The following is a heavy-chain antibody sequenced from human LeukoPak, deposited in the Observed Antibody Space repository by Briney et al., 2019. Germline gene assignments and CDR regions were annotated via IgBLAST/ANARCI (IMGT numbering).Heavy chain of an antibody. V-gene: IGHV3-30*18. Sequence: GGSLRLSCAASGFTFSNFAMSWVRQAPDKGLEWVAVISYSGSDKKYADSVKGRFIVSRDNSETTVYLQMNSLRPEDTAVYYCAKDRESSYGFLRYSYYGMDVWGQGTTVTVSS. CDR1: GFTFSNFA. D-gene: IGHD5-18*01. CDR3: AKDRESSYGFLRYSYYGMDV. CDR2: ISYSGSDK. J-gene: IGHJ6*02.